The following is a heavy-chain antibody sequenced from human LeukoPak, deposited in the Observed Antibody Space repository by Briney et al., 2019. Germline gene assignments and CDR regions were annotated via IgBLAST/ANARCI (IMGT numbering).Heavy chain of an antibody. Sequence: SETLSLTCAVYGGSFSGYYWSWIRQPPGKGLEWIGEINHSGSTNYNPSLKSRVIISVDTSKNQFSLKLSSVTAADTAVYYCARGSHMVRGDNWFDPWGQGTLVTVSS. D-gene: IGHD3-10*01. CDR2: INHSGST. J-gene: IGHJ5*02. CDR1: GGSFSGYY. V-gene: IGHV4-34*01. CDR3: ARGSHMVRGDNWFDP.